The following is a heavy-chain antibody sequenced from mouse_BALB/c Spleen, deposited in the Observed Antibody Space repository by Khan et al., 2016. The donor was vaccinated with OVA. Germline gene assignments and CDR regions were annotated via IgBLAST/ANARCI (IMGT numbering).Heavy chain of an antibody. Sequence: EVQLQESGPGLVKPSQSLSLTCTVTGYSILSNYAWNWIRQFPGNKLEWMGYISYSGLISYNPSLKSRISITRDTSKNQFFLQLNSVTTEDTATYYCARGNYYVDTMDYWGQGTSVTVSS. CDR3: ARGNYYVDTMDY. J-gene: IGHJ4*01. D-gene: IGHD1-1*01. CDR1: GYSILSNYA. CDR2: ISYSGLI. V-gene: IGHV3-2*02.